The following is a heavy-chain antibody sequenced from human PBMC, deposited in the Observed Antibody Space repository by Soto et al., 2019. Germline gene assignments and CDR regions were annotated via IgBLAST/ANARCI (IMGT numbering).Heavy chain of an antibody. J-gene: IGHJ4*02. V-gene: IGHV3-43D*04. D-gene: IGHD3-22*01. CDR1: GFDFEDYA. CDR3: AKSLYYYDSSPLDH. Sequence: GGSLRLSCAAAGFDFEDYAMHWVRQVPGKGLEWVSLTNSDGNDSYYADSVKGRFTISRDNAKTTLYLQMDRLRPEDTALYFCAKSLYYYDSSPLDHWGQGTLVTVSS. CDR2: TNSDGNDS.